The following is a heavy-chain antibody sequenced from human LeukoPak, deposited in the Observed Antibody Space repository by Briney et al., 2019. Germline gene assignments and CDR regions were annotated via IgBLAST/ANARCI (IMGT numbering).Heavy chain of an antibody. Sequence: SETLSLTCAVYRGSFSGYYWSWIRQPPGKGLEWIGEIHHSGSTNYNPSLKSRVTISVDTSKNQFSLKLSSVTAADTAVYYCARDGTSTDDYWGQGTAVTVSS. CDR2: IHHSGST. CDR3: ARDGTSTDDY. CDR1: RGSFSGYY. V-gene: IGHV4-34*01. J-gene: IGHJ4*02. D-gene: IGHD1-7*01.